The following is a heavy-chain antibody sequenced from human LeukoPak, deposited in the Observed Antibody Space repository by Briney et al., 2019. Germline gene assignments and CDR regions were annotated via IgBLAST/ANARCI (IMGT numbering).Heavy chain of an antibody. CDR1: GYTFTGYY. V-gene: IGHV1-2*02. J-gene: IGHJ6*03. Sequence: ASVKVSYKASGYTFTGYYMHWVRQAPGQGLEWMGWINPNSGGTNYAQKFQGRVTMTRDTSISTAYMELSRLRSDDTAVYYCAREGLPTTWRYYYYMDVWGKGTTVTVSS. CDR2: INPNSGGT. CDR3: AREGLPTTWRYYYYMDV. D-gene: IGHD4-17*01.